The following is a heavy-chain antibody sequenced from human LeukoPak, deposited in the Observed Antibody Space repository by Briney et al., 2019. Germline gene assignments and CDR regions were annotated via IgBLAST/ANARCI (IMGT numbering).Heavy chain of an antibody. Sequence: GGSLRLSCAASGFTFSSYAMSWVRQAPGKGLEWVSAISGSGGSTYYAGSVKGRFTISRDNSKNTLYLQMNSLRAEDTAVYYCAKEVLWFGDLMGYFDYWGQGTLVTVSS. CDR2: ISGSGGST. J-gene: IGHJ4*02. V-gene: IGHV3-23*01. D-gene: IGHD3-10*01. CDR1: GFTFSSYA. CDR3: AKEVLWFGDLMGYFDY.